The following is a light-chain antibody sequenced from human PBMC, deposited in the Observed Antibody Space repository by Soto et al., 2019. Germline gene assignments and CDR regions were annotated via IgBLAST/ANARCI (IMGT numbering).Light chain of an antibody. CDR1: QSVSNNY. CDR2: GAS. V-gene: IGKV3-20*01. J-gene: IGKJ5*01. Sequence: EIVLTQSPGTLSLSPGERATLSCRASQSVSNNYLAWYQQKPGQAPRLLIYGASSRATGIPDRFTGSGSGKDFTLTITRLEPEDLAVYYCQQYGSSPITFGQGTRL. CDR3: QQYGSSPIT.